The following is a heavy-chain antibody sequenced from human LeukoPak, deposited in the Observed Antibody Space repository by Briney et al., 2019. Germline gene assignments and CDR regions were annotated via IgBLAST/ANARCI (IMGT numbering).Heavy chain of an antibody. CDR3: AREARGFGELFFDY. CDR1: GGTFSSYA. Sequence: ASVKVSCKASGGTFSSYAISWVRQAPGQGLEWMGGIIPIFGTANYAQKFQGRVTITADESTSTAYMELSSLRSEDTAVYYCAREARGFGELFFDYWGQGTLVTVSS. V-gene: IGHV1-69*13. D-gene: IGHD3-10*01. CDR2: IIPIFGTA. J-gene: IGHJ4*02.